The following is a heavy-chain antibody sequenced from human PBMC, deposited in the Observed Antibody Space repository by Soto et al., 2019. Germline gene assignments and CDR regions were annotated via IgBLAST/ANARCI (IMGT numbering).Heavy chain of an antibody. D-gene: IGHD6-19*01. Sequence: DLEWIGYIYHSGSTYYNPSLKSRVTISVDRSKNQFSLKLSSVTAADTTVYYCAGDTGYSSGWDWYFDLWGRGTLVTVSS. J-gene: IGHJ2*01. CDR2: IYHSGST. V-gene: IGHV4-30-2*01. CDR3: AGDTGYSSGWDWYFDL.